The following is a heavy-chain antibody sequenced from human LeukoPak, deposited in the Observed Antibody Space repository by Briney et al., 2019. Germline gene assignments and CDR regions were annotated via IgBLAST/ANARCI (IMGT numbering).Heavy chain of an antibody. Sequence: GGSPRLSCAASGFTFSSYAMHWVRQAPGKGLEYVSTISSNGGSTSYANSVKGRFTISRDNSKNTLYLQMGSLRAEDMAVYYCARPRTGYYYGMDVWGQGTTVTVSS. CDR2: ISSNGGST. J-gene: IGHJ6*02. D-gene: IGHD1-1*01. CDR3: ARPRTGYYYGMDV. CDR1: GFTFSSYA. V-gene: IGHV3-64*01.